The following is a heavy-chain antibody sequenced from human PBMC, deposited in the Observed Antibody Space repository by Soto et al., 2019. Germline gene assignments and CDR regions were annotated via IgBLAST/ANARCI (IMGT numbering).Heavy chain of an antibody. D-gene: IGHD5-12*01. Sequence: GGSLRLSCAASGFTFSSYGMHWVRQAPGKGLEWVAVIWYDGSNKYYADSVKGRFTISRDNSKNTLYLQMNSLRAEDTAVYYCARRGDGYIPQWGPYYYYGMDVWGQGTTVTVSS. CDR3: ARRGDGYIPQWGPYYYYGMDV. V-gene: IGHV3-33*01. CDR2: IWYDGSNK. CDR1: GFTFSSYG. J-gene: IGHJ6*02.